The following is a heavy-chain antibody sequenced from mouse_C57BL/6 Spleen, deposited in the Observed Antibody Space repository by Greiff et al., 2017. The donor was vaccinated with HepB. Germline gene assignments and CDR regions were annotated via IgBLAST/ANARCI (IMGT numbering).Heavy chain of an antibody. Sequence: EVKLQESGPGLVKPSQSLSLTCSVTGYSITSGYYWNWIRQFPGNKLEWMGYISYDGSNNYNPSLKNRISITRDTSKNQVFLKLNSVNTEDTATYYCARVYYGKSYFDYWGQGTTLTVSS. J-gene: IGHJ2*01. CDR1: GYSITSGYY. CDR3: ARVYYGKSYFDY. D-gene: IGHD2-1*01. V-gene: IGHV3-6*01. CDR2: ISYDGSN.